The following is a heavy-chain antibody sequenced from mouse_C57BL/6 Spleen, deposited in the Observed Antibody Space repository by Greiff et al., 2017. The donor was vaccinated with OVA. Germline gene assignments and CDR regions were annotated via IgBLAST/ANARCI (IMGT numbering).Heavy chain of an antibody. CDR1: GYTFTSYW. CDR2: IHPNSGST. CDR3: AREGRLAWFAY. J-gene: IGHJ3*01. Sequence: VQLQQSGAELVKPGASVKLSCKASGYTFTSYWMHWVKQRPGQGLEWIGMIHPNSGSTNYNEKFKSKATLTVDKSSSTAYMQLSSLTSEDSAVYYCAREGRLAWFAYWGQGTLVTVSA. D-gene: IGHD1-1*01. V-gene: IGHV1-64*01.